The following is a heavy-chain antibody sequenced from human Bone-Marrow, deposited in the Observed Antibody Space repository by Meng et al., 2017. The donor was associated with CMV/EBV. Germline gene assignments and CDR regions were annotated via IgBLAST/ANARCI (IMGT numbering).Heavy chain of an antibody. D-gene: IGHD2-2*01. CDR3: ARQLGYCSSTNCYPGAFDI. J-gene: IGHJ3*02. Sequence: GESLKISCAASGFIFHNYAMTWVRQAPGKGLEWVASISSAGDYIYYADSLEGRFTISRDNAKNTLYLQMNSLRAEDTAVYHCARQLGYCSSTNCYPGAFDIWGQGTRVTVSS. CDR1: GFIFHNYA. CDR2: ISSAGDYI. V-gene: IGHV3-21*04.